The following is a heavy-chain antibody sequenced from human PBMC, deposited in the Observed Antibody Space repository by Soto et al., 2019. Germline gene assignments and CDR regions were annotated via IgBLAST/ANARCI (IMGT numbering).Heavy chain of an antibody. D-gene: IGHD3-22*01. CDR1: GFTFSSYA. CDR2: ISGSGGST. V-gene: IGHV3-23*01. Sequence: PGGSLRLSCAASGFTFSSYAMSWVRQAPGKGLEWVSAISGSGGSTYYADSVKGRFTISRDNSKNTLYLQMNSLRAEDTAVYYCAKEWRDYYYDSSGYSYPLSYWGQGTPVTVSS. CDR3: AKEWRDYYYDSSGYSYPLSY. J-gene: IGHJ4*02.